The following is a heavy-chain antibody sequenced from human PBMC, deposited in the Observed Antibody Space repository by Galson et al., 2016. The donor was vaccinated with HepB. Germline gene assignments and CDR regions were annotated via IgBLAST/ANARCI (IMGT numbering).Heavy chain of an antibody. Sequence: SVKVSCKASGYTFTNYYIHWLRQAPGQGLEWVGWINPNNGGTNSAQEFQGRLTMTTDTSIDTAYMDLNSLRPDDTAVYYCGRSSLLLFFGDPPLDYWGQGTLVAVST. CDR3: GRSSLLLFFGDPPLDY. J-gene: IGHJ4*02. CDR1: GYTFTNYY. D-gene: IGHD3-10*01. V-gene: IGHV1-2*02. CDR2: INPNNGGT.